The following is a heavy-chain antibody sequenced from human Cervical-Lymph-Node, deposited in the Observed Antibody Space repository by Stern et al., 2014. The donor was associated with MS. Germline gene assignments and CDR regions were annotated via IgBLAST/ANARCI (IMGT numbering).Heavy chain of an antibody. V-gene: IGHV3-33*01. CDR1: GFTFSSYG. CDR3: ARTYSGSYYSYYYGMDV. Sequence: VQLVESGGGVVQPGRSLRLYCAASGFTFSSYGMHWVRQAPGKGLEWVAVIWYDGSNKYYADSVKGRFIISRDNSKNTLYLQMNSLRAEDTAVYYCARTYSGSYYSYYYGMDVWGQGTTVTVSS. CDR2: IWYDGSNK. J-gene: IGHJ6*02. D-gene: IGHD1-26*01.